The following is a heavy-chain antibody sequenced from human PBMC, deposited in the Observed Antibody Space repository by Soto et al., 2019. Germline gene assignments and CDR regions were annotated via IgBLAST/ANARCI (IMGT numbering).Heavy chain of an antibody. D-gene: IGHD3-10*01. CDR3: ARLDYYGSGSYLKSFDY. CDR2: IDPSDSYT. J-gene: IGHJ4*02. V-gene: IGHV5-10-1*01. CDR1: GYSFTSYW. Sequence: HGESLKISCKGSGYSFTSYWISWVRQMPGKGLEWMGRIDPSDSYTNYSPSFQGHVTISADKSISTAYLQWSSLKASDTAMYYCARLDYYGSGSYLKSFDYWGQGTLVTVSS.